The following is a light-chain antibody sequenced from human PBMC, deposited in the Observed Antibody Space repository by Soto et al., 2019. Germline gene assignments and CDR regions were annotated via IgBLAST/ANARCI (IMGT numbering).Light chain of an antibody. CDR2: GAS. CDR1: QSIGSD. J-gene: IGKJ3*01. CDR3: QQYDDWLLT. V-gene: IGKV3-15*01. Sequence: EVVLTQSPGTLSVSPGERATFTCRASQSIGSDLAWYQQRPGQAPRLLIDGASTRATGIPARFSGSGSGTEFNLTISSLQSEDFAVYYCQQYDDWLLTFGPGTKVDLK.